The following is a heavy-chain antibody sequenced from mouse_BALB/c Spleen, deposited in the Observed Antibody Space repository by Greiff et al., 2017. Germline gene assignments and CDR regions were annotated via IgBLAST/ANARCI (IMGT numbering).Heavy chain of an antibody. CDR3: ARGDYDWFAY. J-gene: IGHJ3*01. V-gene: IGHV1S56*01. CDR1: GYTFTSYY. Sequence: VQLQQSGPELVKPGASVRISCKASGYTFTSYYIHWVKQRPGQGLEWIGWIYPGNVNTKYNEKFKGKATLTADKSSSTAYMQLSSLTSEDSAVYFCARGDYDWFAYWGQGTLVTVSA. CDR2: IYPGNVNT. D-gene: IGHD2-4*01.